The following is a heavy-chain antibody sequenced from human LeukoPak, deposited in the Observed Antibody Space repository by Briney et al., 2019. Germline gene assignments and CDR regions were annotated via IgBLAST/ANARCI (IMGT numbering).Heavy chain of an antibody. D-gene: IGHD1-1*01. CDR1: GGSFSGYY. CDR2: INHSGST. J-gene: IGHJ3*02. CDR3: ARDRRESTKPNDAFDI. Sequence: PSETLSLTCAVYGGSFSGYYWSWIRQPPGKGLEWVGEINHSGSTHYNPSLESRVTVSIDTSKKQLSLKLTSVTAADTAVYYCARDRRESTKPNDAFDIWGQGTMVTVSS. V-gene: IGHV4-34*01.